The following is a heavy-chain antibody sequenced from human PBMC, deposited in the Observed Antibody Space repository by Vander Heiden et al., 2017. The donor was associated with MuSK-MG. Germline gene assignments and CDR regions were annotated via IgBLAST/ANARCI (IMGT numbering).Heavy chain of an antibody. CDR3: AKEIIGQFDY. CDR1: GFTFDDYA. D-gene: IGHD3-10*01. CDR2: ISWNSGSI. J-gene: IGHJ4*02. V-gene: IGHV3-9*01. Sequence: EVQLVESGGGLVQPGRSLRLSCAASGFTFDDYAMHWVRQAPGKGLEWVSGISWNSGSIGYADSVKGRFTISRDNAKNSLYLQMNSLRAEDTALYYCAKEIIGQFDYWGQGTLVTVSS.